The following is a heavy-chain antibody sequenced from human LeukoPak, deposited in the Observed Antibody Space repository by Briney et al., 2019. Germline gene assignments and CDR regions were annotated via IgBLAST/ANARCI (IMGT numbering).Heavy chain of an antibody. Sequence: SETLSLTCTVSGDSISTYYWSWIRQPPGKGLEWIGYIYYSGSTNYNPSLKSRVTISVDSSKNQFSLKLSSVTAADTAVYYCARGSSSWLGNWFDPWGQGTLVTVSS. CDR2: IYYSGST. D-gene: IGHD6-13*01. J-gene: IGHJ5*02. CDR1: GDSISTYY. V-gene: IGHV4-59*01. CDR3: ARGSSSWLGNWFDP.